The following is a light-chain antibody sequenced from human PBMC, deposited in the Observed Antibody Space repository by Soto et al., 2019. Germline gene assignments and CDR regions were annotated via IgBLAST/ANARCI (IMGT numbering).Light chain of an antibody. CDR1: QTVGNNY. V-gene: IGKV3-20*01. J-gene: IGKJ4*01. Sequence: IVLTQSPGTLSLSPGERATLSCRASQTVGNNYVAWYQQIRGQTPRLLIYGASNRATGIPDRISGSGSGTDFTLTISRLEPEDFAVYYCQQYASSPLTFGGGTKVEIK. CDR2: GAS. CDR3: QQYASSPLT.